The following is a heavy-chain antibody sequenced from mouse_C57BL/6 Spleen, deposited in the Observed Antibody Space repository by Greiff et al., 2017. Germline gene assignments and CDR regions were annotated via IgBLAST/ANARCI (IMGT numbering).Heavy chain of an antibody. CDR1: GYAFSSSW. D-gene: IGHD3-3*01. V-gene: IGHV1-82*01. J-gene: IGHJ1*03. CDR2: IYPGDGDT. CDR3: ARGRDVGYFDV. Sequence: LVKPGASVKISCKASGYAFSSSWMNWVKQRPGKGLEWIGRIYPGDGDTNYNGKFKGKATLTADKSSSTAYMQLSSLTSEDSAVYFCARGRDVGYFDVWGTGTTVTVSS.